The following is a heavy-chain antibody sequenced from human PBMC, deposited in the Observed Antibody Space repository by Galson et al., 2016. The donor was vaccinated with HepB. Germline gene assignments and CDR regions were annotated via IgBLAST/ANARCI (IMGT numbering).Heavy chain of an antibody. CDR2: LSHDGVTK. CDR1: EFTFNNCP. J-gene: IGHJ4*02. Sequence: SLRLSCAASEFTFNNCPLHWVRQAPGKGLEWVAVLSHDGVTKFYADSVRARFTISRDKSKTTVYLQMDGLSAEDTAVYYCAREWELGGYFDYWGQGTEVTVSS. V-gene: IGHV3-30-3*01. CDR3: AREWELGGYFDY. D-gene: IGHD1-26*01.